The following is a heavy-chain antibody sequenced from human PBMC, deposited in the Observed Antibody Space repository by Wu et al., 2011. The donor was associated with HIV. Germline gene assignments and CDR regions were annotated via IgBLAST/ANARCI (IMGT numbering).Heavy chain of an antibody. V-gene: IGHV1-69*11. Sequence: QVQLVQSGAEVKKPGSSVKVSCKASGDTFSSYAISWVRQAPGQGLEWMGRIIPLPHTTNYAQKFQGRVTITADESTRTAYMELSSLRSEDTAVYFCARAPSNWFDPWGQGTLVTVTS. CDR3: ARAPSNWFDP. J-gene: IGHJ5*02. CDR2: IIPLPHTT. CDR1: GDTFSSYA.